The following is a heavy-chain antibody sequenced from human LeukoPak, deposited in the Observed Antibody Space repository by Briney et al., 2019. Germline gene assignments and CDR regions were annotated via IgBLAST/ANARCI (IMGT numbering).Heavy chain of an antibody. CDR1: GFTFSNNA. J-gene: IGHJ4*02. V-gene: IGHV3-7*01. CDR3: ARAVSGPAFDY. D-gene: IGHD3-3*01. Sequence: GGSLRLSCAASGFTFSNNAMSWVRQAPGKGLEWVASMNQDGSDKYYVDSVKGRFTISRDNVKNSLSLQMNNLRAEDTAVYYCARAVSGPAFDYWGQGTLVTVSS. CDR2: MNQDGSDK.